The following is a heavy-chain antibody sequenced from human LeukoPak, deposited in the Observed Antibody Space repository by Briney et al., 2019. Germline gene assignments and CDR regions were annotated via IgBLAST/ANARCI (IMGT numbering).Heavy chain of an antibody. CDR3: ARDPFGGWELLGY. V-gene: IGHV1-2*02. D-gene: IGHD1-26*01. J-gene: IGHJ4*02. CDR1: GYTFSGYY. Sequence: ASVKVSCKASGYTFSGYYMHWVRQAPGQGLEWMGWINPNSGGTNYAQKFQGRVTMTRDTSISTAYMELSRLRSDDTAVYYCARDPFGGWELLGYWGQGTLVTVSS. CDR2: INPNSGGT.